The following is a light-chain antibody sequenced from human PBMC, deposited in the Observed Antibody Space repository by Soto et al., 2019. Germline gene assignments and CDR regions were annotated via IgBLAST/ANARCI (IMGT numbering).Light chain of an antibody. CDR3: SSYTSSSTRV. Sequence: QSALTQPASVSGSPGQSITISCTGTSSDVGGYNYVSWYQQHPGKAPKLMIYEVSNRPSGVSNRFSGSKSGNTASLTISRLPAEDEDDYYCSSYTSSSTRVFGGGTQLTVL. J-gene: IGLJ3*02. V-gene: IGLV2-14*01. CDR2: EVS. CDR1: SSDVGGYNY.